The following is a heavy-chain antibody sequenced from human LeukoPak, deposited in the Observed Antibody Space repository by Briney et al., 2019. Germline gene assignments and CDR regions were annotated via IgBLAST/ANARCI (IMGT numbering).Heavy chain of an antibody. Sequence: ETLSLTCTVSGGSISSYYWSWIRQPAGKGLEWVANINQDGSEKYYVDSVKGRFTISRDNAKNALYLQMNSLRAEDTAVYYCATWAYWGQGTLVTVSS. CDR2: INQDGSEK. CDR3: ATWAY. V-gene: IGHV3-7*01. CDR1: GGSISSYY. J-gene: IGHJ4*02. D-gene: IGHD7-27*01.